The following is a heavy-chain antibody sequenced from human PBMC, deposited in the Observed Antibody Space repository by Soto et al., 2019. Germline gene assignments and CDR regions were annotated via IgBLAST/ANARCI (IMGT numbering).Heavy chain of an antibody. J-gene: IGHJ5*02. Sequence: SETLSLTCTVSGGSISSSSYYWGWIRQPPGKGLEWIGSIYYSGSTYYNPSLKSRVTISVDTSKNQFSLKLSSVTAADTAVYYCARPDYGDYKFDPWGQGTLVTVSS. CDR3: ARPDYGDYKFDP. CDR1: GGSISSSSYY. D-gene: IGHD4-17*01. CDR2: IYYSGST. V-gene: IGHV4-39*01.